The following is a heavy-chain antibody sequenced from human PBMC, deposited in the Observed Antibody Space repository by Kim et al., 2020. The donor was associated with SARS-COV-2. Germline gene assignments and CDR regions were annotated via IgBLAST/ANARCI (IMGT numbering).Heavy chain of an antibody. CDR1: GYTFTGYY. CDR2: INPNSGGT. CDR3: AGQRITMVRGRPNWFDP. Sequence: ASVKVSCKASGYTFTGYYMHWVRQAPGQGLEWMGWINPNSGGTNYAQKFQGWVTMTRDTSISTAYMELSRLRSDDTAVYYCAGQRITMVRGRPNWFDPGGQGTLVTVSS. J-gene: IGHJ5*02. V-gene: IGHV1-2*04. D-gene: IGHD3-10*01.